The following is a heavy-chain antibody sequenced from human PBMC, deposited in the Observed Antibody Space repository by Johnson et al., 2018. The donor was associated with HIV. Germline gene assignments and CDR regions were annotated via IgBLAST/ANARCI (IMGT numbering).Heavy chain of an antibody. V-gene: IGHV3-48*04. J-gene: IGHJ3*02. D-gene: IGHD2-8*02. Sequence: VQLVESGGGVVQPGGSLRLSCAASGFTFSSYDMHWVRQATGKGLEWVSYITSSGRTTYYADSVKGRFTISRDNAKNSLYLQMNSLRAEDTAVYYCSTEGGTGAFDIWGQGTMVTVSS. CDR2: ITSSGRTT. CDR3: STEGGTGAFDI. CDR1: GFTFSSYD.